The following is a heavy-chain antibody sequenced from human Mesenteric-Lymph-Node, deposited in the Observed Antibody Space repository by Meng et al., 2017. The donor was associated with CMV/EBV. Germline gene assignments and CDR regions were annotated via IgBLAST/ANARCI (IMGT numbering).Heavy chain of an antibody. Sequence: YNFTSYDINWVRQATGQGLEWMGWMNPNSGNTGYAQKFQGRVTMTRNTSISTAYMELSSLRSEDTAVYYCARGYYYGSGSSKKYFQHWGQGTLVTVSS. V-gene: IGHV1-8*01. CDR3: ARGYYYGSGSSKKYFQH. CDR2: MNPNSGNT. J-gene: IGHJ1*01. D-gene: IGHD3-10*01. CDR1: YNFTSYD.